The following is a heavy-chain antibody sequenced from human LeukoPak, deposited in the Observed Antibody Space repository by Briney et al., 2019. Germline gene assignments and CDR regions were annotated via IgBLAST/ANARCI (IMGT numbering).Heavy chain of an antibody. J-gene: IGHJ5*02. CDR3: ARPRGLGGGGPGGFDP. D-gene: IGHD3-10*01. Sequence: GGSLRLSCAASGFTFSSYWMSWVRQAPGKGLEWVANIKQEGSEKYYVDSVKGRFTISRDNAKNSLYLQMNSLSAEDTAVYYCARPRGLGGGGPGGFDPWGKGPLVTVPS. CDR1: GFTFSSYW. CDR2: IKQEGSEK. V-gene: IGHV3-7*03.